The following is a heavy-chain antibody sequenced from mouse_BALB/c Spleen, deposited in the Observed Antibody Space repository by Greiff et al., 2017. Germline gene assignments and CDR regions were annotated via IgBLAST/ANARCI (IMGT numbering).Heavy chain of an antibody. V-gene: IGHV3-2*02. CDR1: GYSITSDYA. J-gene: IGHJ4*01. CDR2: ISYSGST. CDR3: ARRSERIYAMDY. Sequence: EVKLQESGPGLVKPSQSLSLTCTVTGYSITSDYAWNWIRQFPGNKLEWMGYISYSGSTSYNPSLKSRISITRDTSKNQFFLQLNSVTTEDTATYYCARRSERIYAMDYWGQGTSVTVSS.